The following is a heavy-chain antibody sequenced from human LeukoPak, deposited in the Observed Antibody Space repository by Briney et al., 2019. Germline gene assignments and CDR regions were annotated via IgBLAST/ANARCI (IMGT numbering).Heavy chain of an antibody. V-gene: IGHV5-51*01. D-gene: IGHD6-19*01. J-gene: IGHJ4*02. CDR1: GYSFTNYW. CDR2: TYPGDSDT. CDR3: ARHKGFSSAWYADY. Sequence: GESLKISCKGSGYSFTNYWIGWVRQMPGKGLEWMGITYPGDSDTRYSQSFQGQVTISADKSINTAYLQWSSLKASDTAIYYRARHKGFSSAWYADYWGQGTLVTVAS.